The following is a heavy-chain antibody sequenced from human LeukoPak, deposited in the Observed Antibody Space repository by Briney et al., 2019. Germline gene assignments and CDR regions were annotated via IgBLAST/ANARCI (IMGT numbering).Heavy chain of an antibody. V-gene: IGHV3-33*08. D-gene: IGHD6-13*01. CDR1: GFTFSSYA. Sequence: PGGSLRLSCAASGFTFSSYAMSWVRQAPGKGLEWVAVIWYDGSNKYYADSVKGRFTISRDNSKNTLYLQMNSLRAEDTAVYYCARESSSWYPEYYFDYWGQGTLVTVSS. J-gene: IGHJ4*02. CDR3: ARESSSWYPEYYFDY. CDR2: IWYDGSNK.